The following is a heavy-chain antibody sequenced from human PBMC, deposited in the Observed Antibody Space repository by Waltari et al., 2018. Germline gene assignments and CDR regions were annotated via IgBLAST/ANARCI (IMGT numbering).Heavy chain of an antibody. Sequence: QVQLQQWGAGLLKPSETLSRTCAVYGESFSGYFWSWIRQPPGKGRAGIGEYSHSGSTTFNPSLKIRVPISVETSKEQFSLKLTSGTAADAAVYYCARGPMLDYGDNSGHYYYGLDIWGQGTTVIVSS. V-gene: IGHV4-34*01. J-gene: IGHJ6*02. CDR3: ARGPMLDYGDNSGHYYYGLDI. D-gene: IGHD4-17*01. CDR2: YSHSGST. CDR1: GESFSGYF.